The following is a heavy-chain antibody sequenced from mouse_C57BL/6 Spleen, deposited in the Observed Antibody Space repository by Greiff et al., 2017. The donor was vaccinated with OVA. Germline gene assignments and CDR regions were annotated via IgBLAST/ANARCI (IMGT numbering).Heavy chain of an antibody. CDR2: IYPGSGNT. Sequence: QVQLKESGAELVRPGASVKLSCKASGYTFTDYYINWVKQRPGQGLEWIARIYPGSGNTYYNEKFKGKATLTAEKSSSTAYMQLSSLTSEDSAVYFCARSNYGNSYWYFDVWGTGTTVTVSS. J-gene: IGHJ1*03. D-gene: IGHD2-1*01. CDR3: ARSNYGNSYWYFDV. CDR1: GYTFTDYY. V-gene: IGHV1-76*01.